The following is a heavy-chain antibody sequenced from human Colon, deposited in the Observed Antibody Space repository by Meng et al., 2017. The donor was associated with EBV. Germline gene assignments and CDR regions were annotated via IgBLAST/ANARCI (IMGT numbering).Heavy chain of an antibody. V-gene: IGHV4-59*08. CDR3: ARHFINWFDP. CDR1: GGSIGSYY. J-gene: IGHJ5*02. Sequence: QVQLPVSGSVLVKPSEALSLTRTVSGGSIGSYYWIWIRQPPGKGLEWIGYIYYSGSTNYNPSLKSRVTISVDTSKNQFSLKLSSVTAADTAVYYCARHFINWFDPWGQGTLVTVSS. CDR2: IYYSGST.